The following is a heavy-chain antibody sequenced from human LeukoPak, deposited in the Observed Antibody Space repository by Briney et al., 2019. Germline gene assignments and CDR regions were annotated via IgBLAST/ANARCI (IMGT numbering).Heavy chain of an antibody. D-gene: IGHD3-22*01. CDR3: ARKTYDNTGPTPPPGVFDV. V-gene: IGHV4-39*07. CDR2: IYYSGST. CDR1: GGSISSSSYY. Sequence: SETLSLTCTVSGGSISSSSYYWGWIRQPPGKGLEWIGRIYYSGSTYYNPSLKSRVTISVDTSKNQFSLKLSSVTAADTAVYYCARKTYDNTGPTPPPGVFDVWGQGTMVTVSS. J-gene: IGHJ3*01.